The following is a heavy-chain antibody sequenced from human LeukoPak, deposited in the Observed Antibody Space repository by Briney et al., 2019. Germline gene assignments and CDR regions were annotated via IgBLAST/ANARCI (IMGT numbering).Heavy chain of an antibody. CDR2: IDPGDSYI. J-gene: IGHJ4*02. CDR3: ARDYGGSSVFFDA. D-gene: IGHD4-23*01. Sequence: GESLKISCKGSGYSYTTYWISWVRQMPGKGLEWMGRIDPGDSYINYSPSFQGHITISADKSISTAYLQRSTLKASDTAMYFCARDYGGSSVFFDAWGQGTLVTVSA. V-gene: IGHV5-10-1*01. CDR1: GYSYTTYW.